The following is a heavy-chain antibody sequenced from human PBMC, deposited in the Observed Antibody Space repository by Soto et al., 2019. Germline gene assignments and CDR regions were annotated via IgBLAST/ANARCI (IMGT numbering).Heavy chain of an antibody. V-gene: IGHV1-3*01. CDR3: ARTGHPYGDATIENSGSYYIYYYGMDV. CDR2: INAGNGNT. CDR1: GYTFTSYA. Sequence: GASVKVSCKASGYTFTSYAMHWVRQAPGQRLEWMGWINAGNGNTKYSQKFQGRVTITRDTSASTAYMELSSLRSEDTAVYYCARTGHPYGDATIENSGSYYIYYYGMDVWGQGTTVTVSS. D-gene: IGHD1-26*01. J-gene: IGHJ6*02.